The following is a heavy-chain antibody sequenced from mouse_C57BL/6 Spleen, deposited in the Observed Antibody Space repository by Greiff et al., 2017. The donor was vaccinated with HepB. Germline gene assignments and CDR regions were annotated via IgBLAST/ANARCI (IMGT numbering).Heavy chain of an antibody. D-gene: IGHD1-1*01. V-gene: IGHV3-1*01. CDR3: ARGGGSNDAMDY. CDR2: RSYSGST. J-gene: IGHJ4*01. Sequence: EVQLVESGPGMVKPSPSLSLSCTASGYSITSCYDWHLIRHFPGNKLGWMGYRSYSGSTNYNPSLKSRISITQDTSNNHFFLKLNSVTTEDNATYYCARGGGSNDAMDYWGQGTSVTVSS. CDR1: GYSITSCYD.